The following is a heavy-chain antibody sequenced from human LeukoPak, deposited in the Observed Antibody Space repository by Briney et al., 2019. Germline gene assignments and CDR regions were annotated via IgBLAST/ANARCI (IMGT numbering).Heavy chain of an antibody. CDR2: INPNSGGT. V-gene: IGHV1-2*02. D-gene: IGHD6-19*01. CDR3: ARRAVDNSYYYYMDV. J-gene: IGHJ6*03. Sequence: ASVTVSYKASGYTFTGYYMHWVRQAPGQGLEWMGWINPNSGGTNYAQKFQGRVTITRNTSISTAYMEVSSLRYEDTAVYYCARRAVDNSYYYYMDVWGKGTTVTVSS. CDR1: GYTFTGYY.